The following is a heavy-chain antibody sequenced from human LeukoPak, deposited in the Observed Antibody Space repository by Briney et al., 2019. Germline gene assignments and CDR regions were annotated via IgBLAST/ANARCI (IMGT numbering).Heavy chain of an antibody. CDR3: ARGPYSYDSSGAFDI. Sequence: SETLSLTCTVSGDSISSGDYYWSWIRQPAGKGLEWIGRISSSGSTNYNPSFKSRVTISVDTSKNQFSLKLSSVTAADTAVYFCARGPYSYDSSGAFDIWGQGTMVTVSS. CDR2: ISSSGST. J-gene: IGHJ3*02. V-gene: IGHV4-61*02. CDR1: GDSISSGDYY. D-gene: IGHD3-22*01.